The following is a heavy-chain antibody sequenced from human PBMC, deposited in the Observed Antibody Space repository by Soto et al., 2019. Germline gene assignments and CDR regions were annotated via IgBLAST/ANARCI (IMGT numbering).Heavy chain of an antibody. Sequence: QVQVVQSGAEVKEPGSSVKVSCKASGDIFTTYAINWVRQAPGQGLVWMGGIKPAIGSANYAPTFQGRLTITADDVTATAYMDLTSLTSEDTAVYYCARGLLVGHETVDYWGQGTLVTVSS. V-gene: IGHV1-69*01. CDR1: GDIFTTYA. D-gene: IGHD1-26*01. CDR3: ARGLLVGHETVDY. J-gene: IGHJ4*02. CDR2: IKPAIGSA.